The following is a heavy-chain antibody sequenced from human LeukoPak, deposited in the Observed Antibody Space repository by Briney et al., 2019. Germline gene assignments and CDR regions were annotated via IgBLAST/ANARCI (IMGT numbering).Heavy chain of an antibody. V-gene: IGHV3-74*01. J-gene: IGHJ4*02. CDR3: ARAGTCSSTSCDGGIEY. CDR2: INSDGSST. Sequence: GGSLRLSCAASGFTFSSHWMHWVRQAPGKGLVWVSRINSDGSSTNYADSVKGRFTVSRDNSKNLLYLQMDSLRVEDTAVYYCARAGTCSSTSCDGGIEYWGQGALVTVSS. CDR1: GFTFSSHW. D-gene: IGHD2-2*01.